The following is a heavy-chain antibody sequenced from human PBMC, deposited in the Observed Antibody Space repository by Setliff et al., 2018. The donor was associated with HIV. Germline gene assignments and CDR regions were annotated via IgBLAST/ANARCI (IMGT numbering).Heavy chain of an antibody. CDR2: IIPIFGTA. J-gene: IGHJ6*03. D-gene: IGHD2-15*01. V-gene: IGHV1-69*13. Sequence: SVKVSCKASGGTLSKYAIIWVRQAPGQGLEWMGGIIPIFGTANYAQNFQGRVTITADASTSTAYMALSSLRSEDTAVYFCATDPQKGGYYYYYMDVWGKGTTVTVSS. CDR3: ATDPQKGGYYYYYMDV. CDR1: GGTLSKYA.